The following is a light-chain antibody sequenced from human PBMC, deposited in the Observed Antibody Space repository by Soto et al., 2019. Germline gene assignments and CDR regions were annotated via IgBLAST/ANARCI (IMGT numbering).Light chain of an antibody. CDR2: GAS. CDR1: QSVSNNY. Sequence: EIVLTQSPGTLSLSPGERAPLSCRASQSVSNNYLAWYQQKPGQAPRLLIYGASNSATGIPDRFSGSGSGTDFTLTISRLEPEDFEVYYCQQYGSSGTFGQGTKVEIK. CDR3: QQYGSSGT. V-gene: IGKV3-20*01. J-gene: IGKJ1*01.